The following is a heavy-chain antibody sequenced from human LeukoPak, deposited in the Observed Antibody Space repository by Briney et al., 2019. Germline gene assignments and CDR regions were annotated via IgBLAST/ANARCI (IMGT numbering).Heavy chain of an antibody. CDR1: GGTFSSYA. Sequence: SVKVSCKASGGTFSSYAISWVRQAPGQGLEWMGRTIPILGIANYAQKFQGRVTITADKSTSTAYMELSSLRSEDTAVYYCASPSCRSSTSCYSHYYYYGMDVWGQGTTVTVPS. D-gene: IGHD2-2*01. CDR2: TIPILGIA. V-gene: IGHV1-69*04. J-gene: IGHJ6*02. CDR3: ASPSCRSSTSCYSHYYYYGMDV.